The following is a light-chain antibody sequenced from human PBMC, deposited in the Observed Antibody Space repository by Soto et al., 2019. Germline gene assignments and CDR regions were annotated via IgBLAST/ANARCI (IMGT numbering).Light chain of an antibody. V-gene: IGLV2-14*01. CDR2: DVN. CDR1: SSDVGGYDY. CDR3: SSYTGSSTFV. J-gene: IGLJ7*01. Sequence: QSALTQPASVSGSPGQSITISCTGTSSDVGGYDYVSWYQQLPGKAPKLLIYDVNNRPSGVSHRFSGSKSGNTASLTISGLKAEDEADYYCSSYTGSSTFVFGTGTQLTVL.